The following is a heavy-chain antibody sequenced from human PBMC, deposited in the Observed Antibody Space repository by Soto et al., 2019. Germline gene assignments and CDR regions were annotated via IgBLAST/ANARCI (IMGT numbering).Heavy chain of an antibody. CDR2: ISKSGSA. CDR3: ARDHMGSLHY. Sequence: PSETLSGTCIVSGDSISSNQWGWIRQPPGKGLERIGYISKSGSANHNPSLKSRVTMSIDMAKNQFSLRLSSMTAADTAVYFCARDHMGSLHYWRHGTLVTVSS. V-gene: IGHV4-59*01. D-gene: IGHD1-26*01. J-gene: IGHJ4*01. CDR1: GDSISSNQ.